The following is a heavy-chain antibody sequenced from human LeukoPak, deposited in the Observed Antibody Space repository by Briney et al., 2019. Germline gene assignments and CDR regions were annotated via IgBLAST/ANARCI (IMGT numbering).Heavy chain of an antibody. Sequence: SVKVSCKASGGTFSSYAISWVRQAPGQGLEWMGRIIPILGIANYAQKFQGRVTITADKSTSTAYMELSSLRSEDTAVYYCARDRDSGYGPEGNWFDPWGQGTLVTVSS. V-gene: IGHV1-69*04. CDR3: ARDRDSGYGPEGNWFDP. CDR2: IIPILGIA. J-gene: IGHJ5*02. CDR1: GGTFSSYA. D-gene: IGHD5-12*01.